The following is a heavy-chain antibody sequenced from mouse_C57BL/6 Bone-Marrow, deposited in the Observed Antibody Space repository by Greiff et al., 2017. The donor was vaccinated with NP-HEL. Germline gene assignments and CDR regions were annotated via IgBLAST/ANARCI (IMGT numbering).Heavy chain of an antibody. CDR3: AGDSGYAFDY. CDR1: GYTFTSYW. J-gene: IGHJ2*01. V-gene: IGHV1-53*01. CDR2: IYPNNGGT. Sequence: QVQLKQPGTELVKPGASVKLSCKASGYTFTSYWMHWLKQRPGQGLEWIGNIYPNNGGTNDNEKFKTKATLTVDKSSITAYMQLSSLPSEDSAVYYCAGDSGYAFDYWGQGTTLTVSS. D-gene: IGHD3-2*02.